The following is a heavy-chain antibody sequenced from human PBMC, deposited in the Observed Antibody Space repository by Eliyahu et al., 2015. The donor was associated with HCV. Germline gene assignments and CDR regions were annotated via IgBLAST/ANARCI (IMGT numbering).Heavy chain of an antibody. CDR2: IKNKTDGGTI. J-gene: IGHJ4*02. V-gene: IGHV3-15*01. D-gene: IGHD2-2*01. CDR3: TTTPTS. CDR1: GFIFSNAW. Sequence: EVQLVESGGGLVKPGGSLRLSCAASGFIFSNAWMSWVRQAPGKGLEWVGRIKNKTDGGTIAYAAPVKGRFTISRDDSKNTLYLQMNSLKTEDTAVYYCTTTPTSWGQGTLVTVSS.